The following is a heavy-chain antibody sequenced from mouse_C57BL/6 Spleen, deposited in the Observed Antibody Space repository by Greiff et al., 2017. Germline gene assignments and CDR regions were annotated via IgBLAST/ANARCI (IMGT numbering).Heavy chain of an antibody. CDR2: IYPGDGDT. CDR1: GYAFSSSW. D-gene: IGHD1-1*01. J-gene: IGHJ4*01. V-gene: IGHV1-82*01. Sequence: QVQLQQSGPELVKPGASVKISCKASGYAFSSSWMNWVKQRPGKGLEWIGRIYPGDGDTNYNGKFKGKATLTADKSSSTAYMQLSSLTSEDSAVYFCARSGTTVVATDAMDYWGQGTSVTVSS. CDR3: ARSGTTVVATDAMDY.